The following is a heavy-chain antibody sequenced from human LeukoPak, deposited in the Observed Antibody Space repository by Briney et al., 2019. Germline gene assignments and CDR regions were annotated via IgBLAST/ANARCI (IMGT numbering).Heavy chain of an antibody. CDR3: AREGGYSYAFDP. Sequence: ASVKLSCNASGGAFTSYANSRVRQPPGQGLEWMGGIIPIFGTANYAQKFQGRVTITADESTSTAYMELSSLRSEDTAVYYCAREGGYSYAFDPWGQGTLVTVSS. CDR2: IIPIFGTA. J-gene: IGHJ5*02. CDR1: GGAFTSYA. D-gene: IGHD5-18*01. V-gene: IGHV1-69*01.